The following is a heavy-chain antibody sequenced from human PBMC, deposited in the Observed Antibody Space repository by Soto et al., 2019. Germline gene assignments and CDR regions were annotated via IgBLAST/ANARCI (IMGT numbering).Heavy chain of an antibody. CDR3: TRLGDGGPSSSWYMSWFDP. CDR2: IRSKANSYAT. CDR1: GFTFSGSA. Sequence: EVQLVESGGGLVQPGGSLKLSCAASGFTFSGSAMHWVRQASGKGLEWVGRIRSKANSYATAYAASVKGRFTISRDDSKNTAYLQMNSLKTEDTAVYYCTRLGDGGPSSSWYMSWFDPWGQGTLVTVSS. V-gene: IGHV3-73*02. J-gene: IGHJ5*02. D-gene: IGHD6-13*01.